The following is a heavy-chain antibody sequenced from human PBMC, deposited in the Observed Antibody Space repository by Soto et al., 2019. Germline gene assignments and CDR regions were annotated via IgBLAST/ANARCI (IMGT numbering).Heavy chain of an antibody. Sequence: QVQLQESGPGLVKPSQTLSLTCTVSGGSISSGDYYWSWIRQPPGKGLEWIGYIYYSGSTYYNPSLKSRVTISVDTSTNQFSLKLSSVTAADTAVYYCARAGHDFWSVFDYWGQGTLVTVSS. CDR2: IYYSGST. CDR1: GGSISSGDYY. V-gene: IGHV4-30-4*01. D-gene: IGHD3-3*01. J-gene: IGHJ4*02. CDR3: ARAGHDFWSVFDY.